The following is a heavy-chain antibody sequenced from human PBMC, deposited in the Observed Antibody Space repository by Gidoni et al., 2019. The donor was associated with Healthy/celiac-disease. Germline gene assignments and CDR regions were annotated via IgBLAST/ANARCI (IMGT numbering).Heavy chain of an antibody. CDR2: VIPILGIA. J-gene: IGHJ4*02. Sequence: QVQLVQSGAAVKKPGASVKVSCKASGGTSGSNTISRVRQAPGQGLEWMGGVIPILGIANYAQKVQGRVTITADKSTSTAYMELSSRRSEDTAVYYCARGPETRASSLEYWGQGTQVTVSS. CDR3: ARGPETRASSLEY. V-gene: IGHV1-69*02. CDR1: GGTSGSNT.